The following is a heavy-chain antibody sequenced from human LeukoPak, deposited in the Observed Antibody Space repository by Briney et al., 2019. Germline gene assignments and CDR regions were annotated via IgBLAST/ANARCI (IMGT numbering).Heavy chain of an antibody. D-gene: IGHD2-15*01. CDR1: GGSISSYY. CDR3: ARVDLRAAYFDY. J-gene: IGHJ4*02. CDR2: IYTSGST. Sequence: SETLSLTCTVSGGSISSYYWSWIRQPAGKGLEWLGRIYTSGSTGYNPSLKSRVTMSVDTSKNQFSLKLSSVTAADTAVYYCARVDLRAAYFDYWGQGTLVTVSS. V-gene: IGHV4-4*07.